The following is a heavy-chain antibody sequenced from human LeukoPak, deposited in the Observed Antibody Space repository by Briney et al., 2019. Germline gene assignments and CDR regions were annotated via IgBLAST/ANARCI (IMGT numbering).Heavy chain of an antibody. CDR3: AKDFRYQLLSNYFDY. V-gene: IGHV3-11*04. J-gene: IGHJ4*02. CDR2: ISSSGNTI. Sequence: GGSLRLSCAVSGFTFSDYFMSWIRQAPGKGLEWVSYISSSGNTIFYADSVKGRFTISRDNSKNTLYLQMNSLRAEDTAVYYCAKDFRYQLLSNYFDYWGQGTLVTVSS. D-gene: IGHD2-2*01. CDR1: GFTFSDYF.